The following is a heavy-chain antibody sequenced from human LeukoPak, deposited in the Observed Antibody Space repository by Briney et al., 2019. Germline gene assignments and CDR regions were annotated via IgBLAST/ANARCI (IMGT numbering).Heavy chain of an antibody. CDR1: GGSITSHY. D-gene: IGHD5-18*01. V-gene: IGHV4-59*11. CDR3: ARSVAYSYGYGGFDY. CDR2: IYYDGSA. Sequence: PSETLSLTCTVSGGSITSHYWSWIRQPPGKGLEWIAYIYYDGSANYNPSLKSRVTISLDMSKNQFSLNLRSVTAADTAVYYCARSVAYSYGYGGFDYWGQGTLVTVSS. J-gene: IGHJ4*02.